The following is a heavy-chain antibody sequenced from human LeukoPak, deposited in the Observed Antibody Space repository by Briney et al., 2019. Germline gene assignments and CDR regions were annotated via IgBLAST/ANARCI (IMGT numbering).Heavy chain of an antibody. J-gene: IGHJ3*02. CDR2: IYHSGST. D-gene: IGHD6-19*01. CDR3: ARSPYRNGWYDGFDI. V-gene: IGHV4-30-2*01. CDR1: GGSISSGGYY. Sequence: PSETLSLTCTVSGGSISSGGYYWSWIRQPPGKGLEWIGYIYHSGSTYYNPSLKSRVTISVDRSKNQFSLKLSSVTAADTAAYYCARSPYRNGWYDGFDIWGQGTMVTVSS.